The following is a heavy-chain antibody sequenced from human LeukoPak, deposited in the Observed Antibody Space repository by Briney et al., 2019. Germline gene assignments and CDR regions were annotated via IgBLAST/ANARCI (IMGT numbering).Heavy chain of an antibody. CDR3: ARFSIAAAGTEFDY. CDR1: GYSFTSYW. V-gene: IGHV5-51*01. J-gene: IGHJ4*02. Sequence: GESLKISCKGSGYSFTSYWIGWVRPVPGQGLEWMGIIYPGDSDTRYSPSFQGQVTISADKSISTAYLQWSSLKASDTAMYYCARFSIAAAGTEFDYWGQGTLVTVSS. D-gene: IGHD6-13*01. CDR2: IYPGDSDT.